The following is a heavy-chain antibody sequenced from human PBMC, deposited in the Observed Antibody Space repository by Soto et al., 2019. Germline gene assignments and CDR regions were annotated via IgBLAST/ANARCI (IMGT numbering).Heavy chain of an antibody. CDR1: GFTFSSYG. D-gene: IGHD6-13*01. Sequence: QVQLVESGGGVVQPGRSLRLSCAASGFTFSSYGMHWVRQAPGKGLEWVAVISYDGSNKYYADSVKGRFTISRDNSKNTLYLQMNSLRAEDTAVYYCAKDSGEGAAAGTWLDYWGQGTLVTVSS. CDR3: AKDSGEGAAAGTWLDY. V-gene: IGHV3-30*18. CDR2: ISYDGSNK. J-gene: IGHJ4*02.